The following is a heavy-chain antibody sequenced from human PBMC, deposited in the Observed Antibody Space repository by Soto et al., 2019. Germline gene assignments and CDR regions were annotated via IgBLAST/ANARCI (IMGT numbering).Heavy chain of an antibody. CDR1: GYTFTGYC. J-gene: IGHJ4*02. Sequence: GASVKVSCKASGYTFTGYCMHWVRQAPGQGLECMGWINPNSGGTNYAQKFQGWVTMTRDTSISTAYMELSRLRSDDTAVYYCAREWVESSSWFDYWGQGTLVTVSS. D-gene: IGHD6-13*01. CDR3: AREWVESSSWFDY. V-gene: IGHV1-2*04. CDR2: INPNSGGT.